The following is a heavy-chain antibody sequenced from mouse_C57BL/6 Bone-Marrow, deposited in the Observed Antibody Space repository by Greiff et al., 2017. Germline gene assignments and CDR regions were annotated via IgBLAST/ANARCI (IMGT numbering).Heavy chain of an antibody. J-gene: IGHJ4*01. CDR1: GFNIKDYY. D-gene: IGHD2-2*01. V-gene: IGHV14-2*01. CDR3: ARAYCSKRLLWLRWAMDD. Sequence: VQLQQSGAELVKPGASVKLSCTASGFNIKDYYMHWVKQRTEQGLEWIGRIDPEDGETKYAPKFQGKATITADTTSNTAYLQLSSLTSEDTTVYYCARAYCSKRLLWLRWAMDDWGKGTSVTVSS. CDR2: IDPEDGET.